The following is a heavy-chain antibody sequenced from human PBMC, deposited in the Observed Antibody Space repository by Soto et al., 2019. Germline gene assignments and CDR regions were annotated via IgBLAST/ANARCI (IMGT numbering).Heavy chain of an antibody. D-gene: IGHD3-10*01. CDR1: GFTFSSYG. Sequence: GGSLRLSCAASGFTFSSYGMHWVRQAPGKGLEWVAVISYDGSNKYYADSVKGRFTISRDNSKNTLYLQMNSLRAEDTAVYYCASSDYYGSGSYLFSQYYMDVWGKGTTVTVSS. CDR3: ASSDYYGSGSYLFSQYYMDV. CDR2: ISYDGSNK. J-gene: IGHJ6*03. V-gene: IGHV3-30*03.